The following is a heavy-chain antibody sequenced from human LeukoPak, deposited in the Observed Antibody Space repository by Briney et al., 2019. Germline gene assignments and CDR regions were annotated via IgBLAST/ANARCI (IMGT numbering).Heavy chain of an antibody. CDR3: ARTGGYYYLYYYHGMDV. V-gene: IGHV4-30-4*01. J-gene: IGHJ6*02. Sequence: PSETPSLTCTLSGGSLSSGDYYWSWIRQSPGKGLEWIGYIYHSGTTYYNPSLKSRLSMSVDTSKNQFSLNLTSVTPADTAVYYCARTGGYYYLYYYHGMDVWGQGTTVTVSS. CDR2: IYHSGTT. CDR1: GGSLSSGDYY. D-gene: IGHD3-10*01.